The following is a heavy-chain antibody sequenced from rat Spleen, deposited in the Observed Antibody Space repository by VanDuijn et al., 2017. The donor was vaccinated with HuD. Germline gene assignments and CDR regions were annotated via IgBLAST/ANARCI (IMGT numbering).Heavy chain of an antibody. J-gene: IGHJ2*01. CDR1: GFTFSNYG. D-gene: IGHD1-9*01. CDR2: INYDGSGT. V-gene: IGHV5-29*01. Sequence: EVQLVESGGGLVQPGRSLKLSCAASGFTFSNYGMAWVRQAPTQGLEWVATINYDGSGTYYRDSVKGRFPISRDNAKSTLYLQMDSLRSEDTATYYCAREGTYYGDYFDYWGQGVMVTVSS. CDR3: AREGTYYGDYFDY.